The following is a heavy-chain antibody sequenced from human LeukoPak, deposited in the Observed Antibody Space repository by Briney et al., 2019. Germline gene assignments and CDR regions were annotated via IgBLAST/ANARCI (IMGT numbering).Heavy chain of an antibody. CDR2: IYLGDSDG. CDR3: ARVYSNAFDI. D-gene: IGHD6-13*01. V-gene: IGHV5-51*01. Sequence: GEALKISCKGSAYSFTTYWIAWLRQLPGKGLEWMGIIYLGDSDGRYSPSSQGQVTISADKSITTSYLQWSSLKASDTAMYYCARVYSNAFDIWGQGKMVTVST. J-gene: IGHJ3*02. CDR1: AYSFTTYW.